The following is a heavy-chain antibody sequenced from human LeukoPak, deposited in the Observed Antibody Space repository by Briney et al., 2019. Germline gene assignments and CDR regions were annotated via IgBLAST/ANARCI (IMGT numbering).Heavy chain of an antibody. V-gene: IGHV3-23*01. CDR2: IRGSGDTT. CDR3: EKRGDKLDLI. D-gene: IGHD2-21*02. Sequence: GESLRLSCAASGVTLRNYGLSWVRHTPGKGLEWVSAIRGSGDTTFYADSAKGRFTISRDNSENTVYLQMNSLRAEDTAVYYCEKRGDKLDLIWGQGTQVTASS. CDR1: GVTLRNYG. J-gene: IGHJ4*02.